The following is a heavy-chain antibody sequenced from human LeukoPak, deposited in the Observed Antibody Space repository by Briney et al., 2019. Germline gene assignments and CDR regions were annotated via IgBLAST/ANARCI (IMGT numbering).Heavy chain of an antibody. D-gene: IGHD6-13*01. CDR1: GFTFSSYG. CDR3: ASLFGYSSSWYVY. J-gene: IGHJ4*02. CDR2: ISGSGGST. Sequence: PGGSLRLSCAASGFTFSSYGMSWVRQAPGKGLEWVSAISGSGGSTYYADSVKGRFTISRDNSKNTLYLQMNSLRAEDTAVYYCASLFGYSSSWYVYWGQGTLVTVSS. V-gene: IGHV3-23*01.